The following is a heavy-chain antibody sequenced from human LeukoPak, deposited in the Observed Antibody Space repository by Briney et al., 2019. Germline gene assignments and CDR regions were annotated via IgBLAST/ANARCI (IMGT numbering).Heavy chain of an antibody. V-gene: IGHV3-21*01. Sequence: GGSLRLSCAASGFTFSSYSMNWVRQAPGKGLEWVSSISSSSSYIYYADSVKGRFTISRDNAKNSLYLQMNSLRAEDTAVYYCAREYGDSYAFDIWGQGTMLTVSS. CDR2: ISSSSSYI. CDR1: GFTFSSYS. CDR3: AREYGDSYAFDI. D-gene: IGHD4-17*01. J-gene: IGHJ3*02.